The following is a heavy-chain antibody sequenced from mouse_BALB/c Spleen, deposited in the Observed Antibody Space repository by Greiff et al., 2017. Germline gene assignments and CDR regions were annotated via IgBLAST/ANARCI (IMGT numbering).Heavy chain of an antibody. Sequence: EVQLQQSGTVLARPGASVKMSCRASGYTFTSYWMHWVKQRPGQGLEWIGAIYPGNSDTSYNQKFKGKAKLTAVTSTSTAYMELSSLTNEDSAVYYCTRAYYRYDDLYYFDYWGQGTTRTVSS. CDR1: GYTFTSYW. J-gene: IGHJ2*01. V-gene: IGHV1-5*01. CDR2: IYPGNSDT. D-gene: IGHD2-14*01. CDR3: TRAYYRYDDLYYFDY.